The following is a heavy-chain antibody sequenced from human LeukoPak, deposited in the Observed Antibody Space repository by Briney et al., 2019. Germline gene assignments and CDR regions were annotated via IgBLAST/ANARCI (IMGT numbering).Heavy chain of an antibody. J-gene: IGHJ4*02. D-gene: IGHD3-3*01. CDR1: GGSISSSSYY. Sequence: PSETLSLTCTVSGGSISSSSYYWGWIRQPPGKGLEWIGSIYYSGSTYYNPSLKSRVTISVDTSKNQFSLKLSSVTAADTAVYYCARVFWSGYSNFDYWGQGTLVTVSS. V-gene: IGHV4-39*01. CDR2: IYYSGST. CDR3: ARVFWSGYSNFDY.